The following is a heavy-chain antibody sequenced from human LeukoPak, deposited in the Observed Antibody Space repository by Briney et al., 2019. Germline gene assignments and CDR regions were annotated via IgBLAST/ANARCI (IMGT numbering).Heavy chain of an antibody. CDR3: ARFARFKSAFDI. CDR1: GESFSGY. J-gene: IGHJ3*02. D-gene: IGHD3-10*01. CDR2: TYQSGST. V-gene: IGHV4-34*01. Sequence: SETLSLTCAVYGESFSGYWSWIRQPPGKGLEWIGETYQSGSTKYNPSFKSRVTISVDTSKNQFSLKLSSVTAADTAVYYCARFARFKSAFDIWGQGTMVTVSS.